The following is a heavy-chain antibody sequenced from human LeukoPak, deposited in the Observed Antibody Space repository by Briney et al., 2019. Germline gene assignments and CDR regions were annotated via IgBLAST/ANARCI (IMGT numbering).Heavy chain of an antibody. J-gene: IGHJ6*01. D-gene: IGHD3-10*01. V-gene: IGHV3-7*01. CDR1: GFTFTIFW. CDR2: IKQDGTEK. CDR3: AELGITIIEGV. Sequence: GGSLTLSCAVSGFTFTIFWKSWVRQAPGKGLEWVANIKQDGTEKYYVDSMKGRFIISRDNAKNSLYLQMNRQTAERTADYYFAELGITIIEGVWGKGSTVTISS.